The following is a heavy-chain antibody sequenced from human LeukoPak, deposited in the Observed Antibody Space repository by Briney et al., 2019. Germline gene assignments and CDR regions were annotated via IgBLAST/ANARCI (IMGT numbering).Heavy chain of an antibody. J-gene: IGHJ4*02. V-gene: IGHV3-53*05. CDR1: GFTVSSNY. Sequence: GGSLRLSCAVSGFTVSSNYMSWVRQAPGKGLEWVSVLYNGGNTYYADSVKGRFTVSRDNSKNTLYLQMGSLRAEDMAVYYCARESVGAAAGTYGYWGQGTLVTVSS. D-gene: IGHD6-13*01. CDR3: ARESVGAAAGTYGY. CDR2: LYNGGNT.